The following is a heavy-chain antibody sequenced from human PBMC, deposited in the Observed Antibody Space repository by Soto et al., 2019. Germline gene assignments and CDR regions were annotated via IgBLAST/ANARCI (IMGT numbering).Heavy chain of an antibody. D-gene: IGHD2-2*01. Sequence: VAVIWYDGSNKYYEDSVKGRFTISRDNSKNTLYLQMNSLRAEDTAVYYCAREYCSSSSCYFWFDPWGQGTLVTVSS. J-gene: IGHJ5*02. CDR2: IWYDGSNK. CDR3: AREYCSSSSCYFWFDP. V-gene: IGHV3-33*01.